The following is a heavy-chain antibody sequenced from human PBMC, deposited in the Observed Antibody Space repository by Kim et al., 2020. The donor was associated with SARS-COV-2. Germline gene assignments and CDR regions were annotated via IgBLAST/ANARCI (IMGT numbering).Heavy chain of an antibody. Sequence: ASVKVSCKASGYTFTSYDINWVRQATGQGLEWMGWMNPDSGNTGYAQKFQGRVTMTRNTSISTAYMELSSLRSEETAVYYCAGGPSCGGTSAACTYYFDYWDQGTLVTVSS. J-gene: IGHJ4*02. CDR2: MNPDSGNT. V-gene: IGHV1-8*01. CDR3: AGGPSCGGTSAACTYYFDY. D-gene: IGHD2-21*01. CDR1: GYTFTSYD.